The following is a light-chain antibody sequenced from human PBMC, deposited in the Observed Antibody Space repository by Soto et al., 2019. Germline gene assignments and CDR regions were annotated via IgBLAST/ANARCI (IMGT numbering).Light chain of an antibody. V-gene: IGKV1-5*01. J-gene: IGKJ1*01. Sequence: DIQMTQSPSPLSASVGARVTITCRASQSISSWLAWYQQKPGKAPKLLIYDASSLESGVPSRFSGSGSGTEFTLTISSLQPDDFATYYCQQYNSYAGTFGQGTKVEIK. CDR1: QSISSW. CDR3: QQYNSYAGT. CDR2: DAS.